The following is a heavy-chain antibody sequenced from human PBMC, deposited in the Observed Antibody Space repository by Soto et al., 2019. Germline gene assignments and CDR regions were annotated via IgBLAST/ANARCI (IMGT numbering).Heavy chain of an antibody. CDR2: ISYDGSNK. V-gene: IGHV3-30*18. Sequence: PGGSLRLSCAASGFTFFSCGMHWVRQAPGKGLEWLAVISYDGSNKYYGDSVKGRFTISRDNSKNTLYLQMSSLRADDTAVYYCAKDRAGDIYVAARSGLDYGGQGTLVTVSS. J-gene: IGHJ4*02. CDR3: AKDRAGDIYVAARSGLDY. CDR1: GFTFFSCG. D-gene: IGHD3-3*01.